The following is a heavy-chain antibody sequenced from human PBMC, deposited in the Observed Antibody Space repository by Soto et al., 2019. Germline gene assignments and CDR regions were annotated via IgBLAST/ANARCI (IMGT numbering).Heavy chain of an antibody. V-gene: IGHV2-26*01. J-gene: IGHJ6*02. CDR3: ARIQRTYYYGMDV. CDR1: GFSLSNARMG. CDR2: IFSNDEK. Sequence: QVTLKESGPVLVKPTETLTLTCTVSGFSLSNARMGVSWIRQPPGKALEWLAHIFSNDEKSYSTSLKSRPTISKDTSKSQVVLTMTNMDPVDTATYYCARIQRTYYYGMDVWGQGTTVTVSS. D-gene: IGHD6-25*01.